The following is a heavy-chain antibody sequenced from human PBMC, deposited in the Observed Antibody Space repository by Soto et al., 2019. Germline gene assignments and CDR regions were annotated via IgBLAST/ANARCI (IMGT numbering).Heavy chain of an antibody. D-gene: IGHD3-22*01. CDR3: ATIPADSSGYYRPPFDY. CDR2: ISGSGGST. V-gene: IGHV3-23*01. CDR1: GFTFSSYA. J-gene: IGHJ4*02. Sequence: EVQLLESGGGLVQPGGSLRLSCAASGFTFSSYAMSWVRQAPGKGLEWVSAISGSGGSTYYADSVKGRFTISRDNSKNTLYLQMNSLRAEDTAVYYCATIPADSSGYYRPPFDYWGQGTLVTVSS.